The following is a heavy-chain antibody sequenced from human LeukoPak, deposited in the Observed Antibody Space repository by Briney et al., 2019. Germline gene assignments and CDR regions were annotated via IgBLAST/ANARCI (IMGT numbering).Heavy chain of an antibody. CDR1: GFTFRNHW. V-gene: IGHV3-74*03. CDR2: ISSDGSST. CDR3: ARDQRVTGRPDIDY. J-gene: IGHJ4*02. D-gene: IGHD6-6*01. Sequence: GWSLRLSCAASGFTFRNHWMHWVRQTPGKGLVWVSRISSDGSSTTYADSVKGRFTISRDNGKNTLYLQMNNLRAEDTAMYYCARDQRVTGRPDIDYWGQGTLVIVSS.